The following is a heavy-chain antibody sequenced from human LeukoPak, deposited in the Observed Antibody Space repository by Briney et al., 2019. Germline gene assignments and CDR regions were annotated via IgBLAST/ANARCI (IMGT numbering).Heavy chain of an antibody. CDR3: AKGLLFTIIVVVSADAFDI. D-gene: IGHD3-22*01. CDR1: GFTFSSYS. CDR2: ISGSGDNT. J-gene: IGHJ3*02. V-gene: IGHV3-23*01. Sequence: RGSLRLSCAASGFTFSSYSMSWVRQAPGKGREWVSAISGSGDNTYHADSVKGRAAISRDNYKHTLYLQMNSLRAADTAVYYCAKGLLFTIIVVVSADAFDIWGQGTMVTVSS.